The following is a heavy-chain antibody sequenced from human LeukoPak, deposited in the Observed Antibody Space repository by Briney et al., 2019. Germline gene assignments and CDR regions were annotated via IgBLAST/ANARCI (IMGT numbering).Heavy chain of an antibody. CDR1: GFTFSSYA. CDR3: AKAAYCTNGVCYYYYCMDV. J-gene: IGHJ6*03. CDR2: ISGSGGST. D-gene: IGHD2-8*01. Sequence: GGSLRLSCAASGFTFSSYAMSWVRQAPGKGLEWVSGISGSGGSTYYADSVKGRVTITRENSKNTLYLQMNSLRAEDTAVYYCAKAAYCTNGVCYYYYCMDVWGKGTTVTVSS. V-gene: IGHV3-23*01.